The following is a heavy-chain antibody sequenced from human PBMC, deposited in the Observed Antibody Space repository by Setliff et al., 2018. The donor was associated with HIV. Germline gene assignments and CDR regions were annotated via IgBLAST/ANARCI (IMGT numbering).Heavy chain of an antibody. V-gene: IGHV4-34*01. Sequence: SETLSLTCAVYGGSFSGYYWSWIRQPPGKGLEWIGEINHSGSTNYNPSLKSRVTISVDTSKNQFSLKLSSVTAADTAVYYCARGLSIFGVATPGFYSFMDVWGKGTTVTVSS. CDR2: INHSGST. D-gene: IGHD3-3*01. CDR3: ARGLSIFGVATPGFYSFMDV. CDR1: GGSFSGYY. J-gene: IGHJ6*03.